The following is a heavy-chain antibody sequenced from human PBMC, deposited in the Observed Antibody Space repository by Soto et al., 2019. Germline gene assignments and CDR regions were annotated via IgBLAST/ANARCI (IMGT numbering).Heavy chain of an antibody. V-gene: IGHV3-23*01. Sequence: HPGGSLRLSCAASGFTFSSCAMSWVRQAPGKGLEWVSAISGSGGSTYYADSVKGRFTISRDNSKNTLYLQMNSLKTEDTAVYYCTTGLPPIFAAERFDPWGQGTLVTVSS. J-gene: IGHJ5*02. CDR2: ISGSGGST. CDR1: GFTFSSCA. CDR3: TTGLPPIFAAERFDP. D-gene: IGHD3-3*01.